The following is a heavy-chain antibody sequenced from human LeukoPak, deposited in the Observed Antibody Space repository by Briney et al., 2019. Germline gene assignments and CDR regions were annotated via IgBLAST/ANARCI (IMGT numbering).Heavy chain of an antibody. J-gene: IGHJ4*02. Sequence: GGSLRLSCAASGFTFGNAWMSWVRQAPGKGLEWVGRIKSKTDGGTTDYAAPVKGRFTISRDDSKNTLYLQMNSLKTEDTAVYYCTTDLSYYDSSGYSDYWGQGTLVTVSS. CDR1: GFTFGNAW. V-gene: IGHV3-15*01. CDR2: IKSKTDGGTT. D-gene: IGHD3-22*01. CDR3: TTDLSYYDSSGYSDY.